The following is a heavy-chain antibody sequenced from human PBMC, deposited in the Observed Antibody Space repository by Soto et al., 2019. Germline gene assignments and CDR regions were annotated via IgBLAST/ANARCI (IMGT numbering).Heavy chain of an antibody. D-gene: IGHD2-15*01. Sequence: QVQLVQSGAEVKKPGASVKVSCKASGYTFTGYYMHWVRQAPGQGLEWMGWINPNRGGTNYAQKLQGWVTMTRDTSISTAYLALSRLRSDDTAPYYCARDIYYCSGGSCYPSLYYGMDVWGQGTTVTVSS. V-gene: IGHV1-2*04. CDR3: ARDIYYCSGGSCYPSLYYGMDV. CDR2: INPNRGGT. J-gene: IGHJ6*02. CDR1: GYTFTGYY.